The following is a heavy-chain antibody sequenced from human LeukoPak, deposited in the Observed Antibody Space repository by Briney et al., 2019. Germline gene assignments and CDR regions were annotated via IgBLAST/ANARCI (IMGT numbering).Heavy chain of an antibody. D-gene: IGHD6-13*01. Sequence: GGSLRLSCAASGFTFSSYVMSWVRQAPGKGLEWVSIISGSGDTTSYTDSVKGRFTISRDNSKNTLYLQMDSLRVGDTAIYYCAKVGGNTWYVRTDSWGQGTLVTVSS. CDR3: AKVGGNTWYVRTDS. CDR2: ISGSGDTT. CDR1: GFTFSSYV. J-gene: IGHJ4*02. V-gene: IGHV3-23*01.